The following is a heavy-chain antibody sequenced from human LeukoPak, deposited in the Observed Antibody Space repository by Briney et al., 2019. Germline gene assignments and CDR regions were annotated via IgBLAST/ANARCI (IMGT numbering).Heavy chain of an antibody. CDR1: GYTFTSYA. CDR3: ARGWGGDCYHVH. D-gene: IGHD2-21*02. Sequence: SVKVSCKASGYTFTSYAMHGVRQAPGQRLEWMGWIYGGNGNTKYSQKFQGRVSITRDTSASTVYMELSSLGFEDTAVYYCARGWGGDCYHVHWGQGTLVTVSS. J-gene: IGHJ4*02. V-gene: IGHV1-3*01. CDR2: IYGGNGNT.